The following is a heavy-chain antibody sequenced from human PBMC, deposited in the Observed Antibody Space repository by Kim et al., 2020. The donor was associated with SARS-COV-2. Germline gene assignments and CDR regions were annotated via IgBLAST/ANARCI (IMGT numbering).Heavy chain of an antibody. CDR3: AREFGGGGNPHDAFDI. CDR1: GGSISSYY. V-gene: IGHV4-59*13. D-gene: IGHD2-15*01. Sequence: SETLSLTCTVSGGSISSYYWSWIRQPPGKGLEWIGYIYYSGSTNYNPSLKSRVTISVDTSKNQFSLKLSSVTAADTAVYYCAREFGGGGNPHDAFDIWGQGTMVTVSS. J-gene: IGHJ3*02. CDR2: IYYSGST.